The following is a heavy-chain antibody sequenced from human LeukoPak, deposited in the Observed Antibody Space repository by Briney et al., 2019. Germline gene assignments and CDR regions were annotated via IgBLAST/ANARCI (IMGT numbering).Heavy chain of an antibody. CDR1: GFSFSTYW. D-gene: IGHD3-22*01. CDR3: ARGTSSGYFQLYLDY. J-gene: IGHJ4*02. CDR2: IKYDASEK. Sequence: PGGSLRLSCAASGFSFSTYWMSWVRQAPGQGLEWVASIKYDASEKHYVDSVKGRFTISRDNSKNTLYLQMNSLRAEDTAVYYCARGTSSGYFQLYLDYWGQGTLVTVSS. V-gene: IGHV3-7*03.